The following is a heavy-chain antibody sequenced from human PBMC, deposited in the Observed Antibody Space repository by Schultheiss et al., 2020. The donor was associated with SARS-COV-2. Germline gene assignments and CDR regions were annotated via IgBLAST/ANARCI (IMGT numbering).Heavy chain of an antibody. J-gene: IGHJ3*02. V-gene: IGHV1-2*02. CDR1: GYTFTSYY. D-gene: IGHD6-6*01. CDR3: ARHIWEYSRSDI. Sequence: ASVKVSCKASGYTFTSYYMHWVRQAPGQGLEWMGWINPNSGGTNYAQKFQGRVTMTRDTSISTAYMELSSLRSEDTAVYYCARHIWEYSRSDIWGQGTMVTVSS. CDR2: INPNSGGT.